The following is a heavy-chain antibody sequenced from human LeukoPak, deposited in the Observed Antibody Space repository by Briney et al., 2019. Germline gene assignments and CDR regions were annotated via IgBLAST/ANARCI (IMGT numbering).Heavy chain of an antibody. D-gene: IGHD2-8*01. CDR3: AGVSPDPNDFYS. V-gene: IGHV1-69*05. Sequence: GASVKVSCKASGGTFSSYAISWVRQAPGQGLEWLGGIIPMSATAKYAQKLQGRVTITTDESTSTAYMELSSLRSQDTAVYYCAGVSPDPNDFYSWGQGTLVTVSS. CDR1: GGTFSSYA. CDR2: IIPMSATA. J-gene: IGHJ4*02.